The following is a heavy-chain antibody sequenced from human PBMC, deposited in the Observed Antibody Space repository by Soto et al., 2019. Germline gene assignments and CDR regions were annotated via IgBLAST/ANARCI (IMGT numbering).Heavy chain of an antibody. J-gene: IGHJ4*02. V-gene: IGHV5-51*01. CDR1: GDSFTTDW. D-gene: IGHD3-10*01. CDR2: IYPGDSRT. Sequence: PGESLKISCRTSGDSFTTDWIGWVRQMPGKGLEWMGVIYPGDSRTRYSPSFQGQVTISVDKSISTAYLQWSSLKASDTAMYYWAARRFSSPESRHWGQRTLVTVSS. CDR3: AARRFSSPESRH.